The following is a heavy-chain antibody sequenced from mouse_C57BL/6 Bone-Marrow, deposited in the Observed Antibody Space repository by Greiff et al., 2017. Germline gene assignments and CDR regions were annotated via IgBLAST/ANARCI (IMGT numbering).Heavy chain of an antibody. Sequence: EVKLLESGGGLVKPGGSLKLSCAASGFTFSDYGMHWVRQAPEKGLEWVAYISSGSSTIYYADTVKGRFTISRDNAKNTLFLQLTSLRSEDTTMYYCARPYFVYWGQGTTLTVSS. J-gene: IGHJ2*01. V-gene: IGHV5-17*01. CDR1: GFTFSDYG. CDR3: ARPYFVY. CDR2: ISSGSSTI.